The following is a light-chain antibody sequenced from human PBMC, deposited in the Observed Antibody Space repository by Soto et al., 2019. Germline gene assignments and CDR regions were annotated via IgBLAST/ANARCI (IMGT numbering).Light chain of an antibody. Sequence: EIFITQSPSALSVSPVERAIXXXXXSQSVSILLAWYQQKPGQAPRLLIYIASTRAAGIPARFSGSGSGTEFTLTISSMQSEDFAVYYCQQYNNGPPWTFGQGTKVDIK. CDR2: IAS. V-gene: IGKV3-15*01. J-gene: IGKJ1*01. CDR1: QSVSIL. CDR3: QQYNNGPPWT.